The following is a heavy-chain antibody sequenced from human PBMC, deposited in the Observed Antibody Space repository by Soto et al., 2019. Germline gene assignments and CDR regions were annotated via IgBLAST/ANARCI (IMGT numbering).Heavy chain of an antibody. CDR2: IFHSGDT. D-gene: IGHD6-19*01. J-gene: IGHJ3*01. CDR3: AYRTGWYRHDV. Sequence: QVQLQESGPGLVKHSGTLSLTCAVSGDSISNSRWWTWVRQPPGQGLEWIGDIFHSGDTNYNPSLKSRVFISVDKSQNQFSLKVSSVTAADTALYYCAYRTGWYRHDVWGQGTLVTVSS. CDR1: GDSISNSRW. V-gene: IGHV4-4*02.